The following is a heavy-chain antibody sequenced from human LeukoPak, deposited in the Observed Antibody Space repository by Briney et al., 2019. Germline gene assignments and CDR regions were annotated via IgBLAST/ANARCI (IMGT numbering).Heavy chain of an antibody. CDR2: ISGSGGST. D-gene: IGHD3-9*01. V-gene: IGHV3-23*01. J-gene: IGHJ6*02. Sequence: GSLRLSCAASGFTFSSYAMSWVRQAPGKGLEWVSAISGSGGSTYYADSVKGRFTISRDNSKNTLYLQMSSLRAEDTAVYYCAKAETRRLRYFDWLSPRPYYYYGMDVWGQGTTVTVSS. CDR3: AKAETRRLRYFDWLSPRPYYYYGMDV. CDR1: GFTFSSYA.